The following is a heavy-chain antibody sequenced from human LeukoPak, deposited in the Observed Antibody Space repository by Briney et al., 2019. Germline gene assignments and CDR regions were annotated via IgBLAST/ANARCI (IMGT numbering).Heavy chain of an antibody. CDR2: IYYSGST. CDR3: ARDFPDWGYSSSWYGENWFDP. CDR1: GGSISSGDYY. Sequence: PSETLSLTCTVSGGSISSGDYYWSWIRQPPGKGLEWIGYIYYSGSTYYNPSLKSRVTISVDTSKNQFSLKLSSVTAADTAVYYCARDFPDWGYSSSWYGENWFDPWGRGTLVTVSS. J-gene: IGHJ5*02. V-gene: IGHV4-30-4*08. D-gene: IGHD6-13*01.